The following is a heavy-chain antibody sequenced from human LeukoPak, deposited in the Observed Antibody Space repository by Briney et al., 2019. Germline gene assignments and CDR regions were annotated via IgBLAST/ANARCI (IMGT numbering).Heavy chain of an antibody. V-gene: IGHV4-59*08. CDR1: GGSISSYY. CDR2: IYYSGST. CDR3: ARHDSSGYRDY. J-gene: IGHJ4*02. D-gene: IGHD3-22*01. Sequence: SETLSLTCTVSGGSISSYYWNWIRQPPRKGLERIGYIYYSGSTNYNPSLKSRVTISVDMSKNQFSLSLSSVTVADTAVYYCARHDSSGYRDYWGQGTLVTVSS.